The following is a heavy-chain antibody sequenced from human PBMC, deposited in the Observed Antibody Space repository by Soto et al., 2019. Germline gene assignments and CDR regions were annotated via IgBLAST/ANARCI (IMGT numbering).Heavy chain of an antibody. V-gene: IGHV1-69*02. CDR1: GGTFSSYT. J-gene: IGHJ5*02. CDR3: ARGPATVSSGWFDP. CDR2: IIPILGIA. Sequence: QVQLVQSGAEVKRRGSSMKVSCKASGGTFSSYTISWVRQAPGQGLEWMGRIIPILGIANYAQKFQGRVTITADKSTSTAYMELSSLRSEDTAVYYCARGPATVSSGWFDPWGQGTLVTVSS. D-gene: IGHD4-17*01.